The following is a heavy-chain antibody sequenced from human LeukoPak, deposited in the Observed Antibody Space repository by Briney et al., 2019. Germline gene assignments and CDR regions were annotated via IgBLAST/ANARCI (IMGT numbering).Heavy chain of an antibody. CDR1: GGTFSSYV. V-gene: IGHV1-69*13. D-gene: IGHD1-26*01. CDR2: IIPIFSTA. Sequence: GASVKVSCKASGGTFSSYVINLVRQAPGQGLEWMGGIIPIFSTADYAQKFQGRVTITADESTSTAYMELSSLRSEDTAVYYCARDIVGATGRFDYWGQGTLVTVSS. J-gene: IGHJ4*02. CDR3: ARDIVGATGRFDY.